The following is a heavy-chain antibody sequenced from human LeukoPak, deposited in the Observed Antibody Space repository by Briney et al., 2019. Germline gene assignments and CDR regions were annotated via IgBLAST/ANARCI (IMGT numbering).Heavy chain of an antibody. Sequence: SETLSLTCAVSGYSISSGYYWGWIRQPPGKGLEWTGSIYHSGSTYYNPSLKSRVTISVDTSKNQFSLKLSSVTAADTAVYYCARQSSYYDSSGFDPWGQGTLVTVSS. CDR1: GYSISSGYY. CDR2: IYHSGST. V-gene: IGHV4-38-2*01. CDR3: ARQSSYYDSSGFDP. D-gene: IGHD3-22*01. J-gene: IGHJ5*02.